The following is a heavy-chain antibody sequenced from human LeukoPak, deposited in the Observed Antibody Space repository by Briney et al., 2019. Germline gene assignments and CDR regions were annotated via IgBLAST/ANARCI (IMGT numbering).Heavy chain of an antibody. Sequence: GASVKVSCKASGYTFTSYAMNWVRQAPGQGLEWMGWINTNTGNPTYAQGFTGRFVFSLDTYVSTAYLQISSLKAEDTAVYYCARGGGGYFDWFHQSPHFDYWGQGTLVTVSS. CDR3: ARGGGGYFDWFHQSPHFDY. CDR1: GYTFTSYA. CDR2: INTNTGNP. V-gene: IGHV7-4-1*02. J-gene: IGHJ4*02. D-gene: IGHD3-9*01.